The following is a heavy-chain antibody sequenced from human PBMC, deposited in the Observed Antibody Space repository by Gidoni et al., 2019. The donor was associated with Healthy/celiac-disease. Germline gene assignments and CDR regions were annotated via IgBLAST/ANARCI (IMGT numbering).Heavy chain of an antibody. V-gene: IGHV3-23*01. CDR3: AKDRQSGAAGNFDY. CDR1: AFTFCSYA. J-gene: IGHJ4*02. CDR2: ISGSGGST. Sequence: EVQLLESGGRLVQPGGSLRLSCAASAFTFCSYAMSWVRQAPGKGLEWVSAISGSGGSTYYADSVKGRFTIARDNSKNTLYLQMNSLSAEDTAVYYCAKDRQSGAAGNFDYWGQGTLVTVSS. D-gene: IGHD6-13*01.